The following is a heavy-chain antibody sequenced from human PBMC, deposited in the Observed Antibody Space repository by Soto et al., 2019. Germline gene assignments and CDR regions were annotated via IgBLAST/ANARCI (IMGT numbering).Heavy chain of an antibody. CDR1: GGSFSGYY. J-gene: IGHJ5*02. CDR3: ARGGYCTNGVCYTRWSSGWFDP. D-gene: IGHD2-8*01. V-gene: IGHV4-34*01. CDR2: INHSGST. Sequence: SETLSLTCAVYGGSFSGYYWSWIRQPPGKGLEWIGEINHSGSTNYNPSLKSRVTISVDTSKNQFSLKLSSVTAADTAVYYCARGGYCTNGVCYTRWSSGWFDPWGQGTLVTVSS.